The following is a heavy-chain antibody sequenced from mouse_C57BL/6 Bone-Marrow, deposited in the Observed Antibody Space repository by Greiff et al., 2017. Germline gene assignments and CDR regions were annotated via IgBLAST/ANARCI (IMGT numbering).Heavy chain of an antibody. D-gene: IGHD1-1*01. CDR1: GFNLKDYY. V-gene: IGHV14-2*01. CDR3: TRSLIYYGTNY. CDR2: IDPEDGET. J-gene: IGHJ2*01. Sequence: VQLKESGAELVKPGASVKLSCTASGFNLKDYYIHWVKQRTEQGLEWIGRIDPEDGETKYAPKFQDKATITADTSSSTAYLQLSSLTSEDTAVYNCTRSLIYYGTNYWGQGTTLTVSS.